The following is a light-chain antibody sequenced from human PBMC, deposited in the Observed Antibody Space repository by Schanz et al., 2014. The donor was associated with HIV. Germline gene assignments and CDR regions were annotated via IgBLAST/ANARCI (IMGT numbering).Light chain of an antibody. CDR3: SSYTTTNTWL. V-gene: IGLV2-8*01. CDR1: NSDVGGYNY. J-gene: IGLJ3*02. CDR2: EVS. Sequence: QSALTQPPSASGSPGQSVTISCSGSNSDVGGYNYVSWYRQHPGKAPKLIIYEVSKRPPGVPDRFSGSKSGNTASLTVSGLQPEDEANYYCSSYTTTNTWLFGGGSKLTVL.